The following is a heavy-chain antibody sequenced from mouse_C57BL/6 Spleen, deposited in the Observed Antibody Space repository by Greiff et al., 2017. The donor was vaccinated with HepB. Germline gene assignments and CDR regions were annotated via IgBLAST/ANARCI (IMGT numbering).Heavy chain of an antibody. V-gene: IGHV1S5*01. D-gene: IGHD2-2*01. CDR2: IYPGSSST. Sequence: QVQLQQSGAELVKPGASVKISCKASGYAFSSYWMNWVKQRPGEGLEWIGNIYPGSSSTNYNEKFKSKATLTVDTSSSTAYMQLSSLTSEDSAVYYCARFAIYGYGRSSCYWGQGTTLTVSS. CDR1: GYAFSSYW. CDR3: ARFAIYGYGRSSCY. J-gene: IGHJ2*01.